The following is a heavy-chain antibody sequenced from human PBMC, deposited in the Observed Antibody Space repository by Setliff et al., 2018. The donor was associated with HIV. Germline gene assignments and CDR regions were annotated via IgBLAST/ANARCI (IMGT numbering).Heavy chain of an antibody. J-gene: IGHJ4*02. CDR1: GYSISSGYF. D-gene: IGHD1-26*01. CDR3: AREPDGRLYFDY. CDR2: IYHSGST. V-gene: IGHV4-38-2*01. Sequence: SETLSLTCAVSGYSISSGYFWSWIRQPPGKGLEWIGSIYHSGSTYYNPSLKSRVTISVDTSKNQFSLKLSSVTAADTAVYYCAREPDGRLYFDYWGQGTLVTVSS.